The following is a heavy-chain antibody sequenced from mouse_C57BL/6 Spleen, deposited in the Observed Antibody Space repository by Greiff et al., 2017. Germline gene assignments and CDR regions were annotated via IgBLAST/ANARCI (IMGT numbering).Heavy chain of an antibody. CDR3: ARPPDYDEAWFAY. V-gene: IGHV2-2*01. CDR1: GFSLTSYG. Sequence: VQLKESGPGLVQPSQSLSITCTVSGFSLTSYGVHWVRQSPGKGLEWLGVIWSGGSTDYNAAFISRLSISKDNSKSQVFFKMNSLQADDTAIYYCARPPDYDEAWFAYWGQGTLVTVSA. D-gene: IGHD2-4*01. J-gene: IGHJ3*01. CDR2: IWSGGST.